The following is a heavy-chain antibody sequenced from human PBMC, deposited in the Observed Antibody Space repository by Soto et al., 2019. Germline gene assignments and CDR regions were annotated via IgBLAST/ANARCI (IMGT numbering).Heavy chain of an antibody. J-gene: IGHJ6*02. Sequence: PSETLSLTCTVSGGSISSGGYYWSWIRQHPGKGLEWIGYIYYSGSTYYNPSLKSRVTISVDTSKNQFSLKLSSVTAADTAVYYCARDSGYDFWSGAAYGMDVWGQGTTVTVSS. CDR2: IYYSGST. CDR3: ARDSGYDFWSGAAYGMDV. D-gene: IGHD3-3*01. CDR1: GGSISSGGYY. V-gene: IGHV4-31*03.